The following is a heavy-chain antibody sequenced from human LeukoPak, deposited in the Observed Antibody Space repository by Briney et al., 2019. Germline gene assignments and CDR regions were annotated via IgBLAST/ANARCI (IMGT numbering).Heavy chain of an antibody. V-gene: IGHV1-69*04. CDR1: GGTFSTYA. CDR3: ATVPVVPAAILVDY. CDR2: IIPILGIA. Sequence: GASVKVSCKASGGTFSTYAISWVRQAPGQGLEWMGRIIPILGIANYAQKFQGRVTITADKSTSTAYMELSSLRSEDTAVYYCATVPVVPAAILVDYWGQGTLVTVSS. J-gene: IGHJ4*02. D-gene: IGHD2-2*01.